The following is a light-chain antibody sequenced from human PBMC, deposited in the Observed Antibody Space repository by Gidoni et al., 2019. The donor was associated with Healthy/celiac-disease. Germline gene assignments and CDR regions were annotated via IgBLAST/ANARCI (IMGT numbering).Light chain of an antibody. V-gene: IGLV3-21*04. CDR2: YES. Sequence: SYVLTQPPSVSVAPGKTARIPCGGNNIGSKSVHWYQQKPGQAPVLVIYYESDRPSGIPERFSGSNSGNTATLTISRVEAGDEADYYCQVWDSSSDHPEVFGTGTKVTVL. J-gene: IGLJ1*01. CDR3: QVWDSSSDHPEV. CDR1: NIGSKS.